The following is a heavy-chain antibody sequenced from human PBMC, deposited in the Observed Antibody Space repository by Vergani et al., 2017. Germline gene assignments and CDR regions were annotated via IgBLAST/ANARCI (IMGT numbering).Heavy chain of an antibody. CDR2: ISWDGGST. CDR1: GFTFDDYA. D-gene: IGHD2-15*01. J-gene: IGHJ3*02. V-gene: IGHV3-43D*03. Sequence: EVQLVESGGVVVQPGGSLRLSCAASGFTFDDYAMHWVRQAPGKGLEWVSLISWDGGSTYYADSVKGRFTISRDNSKNSLYLQMNSLRDEDTAVYYCARGAYCSGGSCYPQANAFDIWGQGTMVTVSS. CDR3: ARGAYCSGGSCYPQANAFDI.